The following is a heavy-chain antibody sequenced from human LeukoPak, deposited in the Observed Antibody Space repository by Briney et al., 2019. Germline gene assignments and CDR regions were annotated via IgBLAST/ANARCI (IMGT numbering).Heavy chain of an antibody. V-gene: IGHV3-30*03. CDR2: ISYDGSNK. D-gene: IGHD3-9*01. CDR1: GFTFSSYD. J-gene: IGHJ4*02. Sequence: GGSLRLSCAASGFTFSSYDMTWVRQAPGRGLEWVAVISYDGSNKYYADSVKGRFTISRDNSKNTLYLQMNSLRAEDTAVYYCARDREYYNLLTGYKVSHYFDYWGQGTLVTVSS. CDR3: ARDREYYNLLTGYKVSHYFDY.